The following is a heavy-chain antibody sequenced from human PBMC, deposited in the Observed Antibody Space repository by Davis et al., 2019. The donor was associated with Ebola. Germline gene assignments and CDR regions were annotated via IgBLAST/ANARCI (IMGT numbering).Heavy chain of an antibody. D-gene: IGHD3-10*01. CDR3: AKSITMVQGGGYFDL. CDR1: GFTLDDYA. V-gene: IGHV3-9*03. Sequence: PGGSLRLSCAASGFTLDDYAMHWVRQAPGKGLEWVSGISWNSGSIGYADSVKGRFTISRDNAKNSLYLQMNSLRAEDMALYYCAKSITMVQGGGYFDLWGRGTLVTVSS. J-gene: IGHJ2*01. CDR2: ISWNSGSI.